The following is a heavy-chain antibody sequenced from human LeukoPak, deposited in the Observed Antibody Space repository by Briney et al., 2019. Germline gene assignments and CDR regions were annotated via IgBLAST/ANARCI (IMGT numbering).Heavy chain of an antibody. CDR3: ASRTLWFGESGVDY. J-gene: IGHJ4*02. V-gene: IGHV4-39*01. D-gene: IGHD3-10*01. CDR2: IYYSGST. Sequence: PSETLSLTCPVSGGSISSSSYYWGWIRQPPGKGLEWIGSIYYSGSTYYNPSLKSRVTISVDTSKNQFSLKLSSVTAADTAVYYCASRTLWFGESGVDYWGQGTLVTVSS. CDR1: GGSISSSSYY.